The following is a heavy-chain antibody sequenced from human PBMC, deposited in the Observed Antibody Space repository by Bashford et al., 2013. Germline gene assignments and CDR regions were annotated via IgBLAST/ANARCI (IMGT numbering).Heavy chain of an antibody. J-gene: IGHJ4*02. CDR2: FDPEDGET. D-gene: IGHD6-13*01. Sequence: ASVKVSCKASGGTFSSYAISWVRQAPGKGLEWMGGFDPEDGETIYAQKFQGRVTMTEDTSTDTAYMELSSLRSEDTAVYYCATSYSSSWYGPHTPVPVKYWGQGTLVTVSS. CDR3: ATSYSSSWYGPHTPVPVKY. CDR1: GGTFSSYA. V-gene: IGHV1-24*01.